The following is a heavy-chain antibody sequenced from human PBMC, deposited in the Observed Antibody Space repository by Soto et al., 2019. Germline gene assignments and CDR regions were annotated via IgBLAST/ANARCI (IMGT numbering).Heavy chain of an antibody. Sequence: GASVKVSCKASGGTFSSYAINWVRQATGQGLEWMGWMNPNSGNTGYAQKFQGRVTMTRNTSISTAYMEPSSLRSEDTAVYYCAIRLRQQLVPNDDNWFDPWGQGTLVTVSS. CDR3: AIRLRQQLVPNDDNWFDP. J-gene: IGHJ5*02. V-gene: IGHV1-8*02. CDR1: GGTFSSYA. CDR2: MNPNSGNT. D-gene: IGHD6-13*01.